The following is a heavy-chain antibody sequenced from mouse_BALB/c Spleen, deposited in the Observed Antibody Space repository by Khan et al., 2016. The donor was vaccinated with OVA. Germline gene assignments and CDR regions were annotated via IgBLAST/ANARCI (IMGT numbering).Heavy chain of an antibody. CDR2: ISPGSGDT. CDR1: GYTFTDYY. CDR3: ARRNYFGYTFAY. Sequence: QVQLQQSGAELARPGASVKLSCKASGYTFTDYYINWVKQRTGQGLEWIGEISPGSGDTYYNERFKGKATLTAEKSSSPAYMQLSSLTSEASVVYFCARRNYFGYTFAYWGQGTLVTVSA. J-gene: IGHJ3*01. D-gene: IGHD1-2*01. V-gene: IGHV1-77*01.